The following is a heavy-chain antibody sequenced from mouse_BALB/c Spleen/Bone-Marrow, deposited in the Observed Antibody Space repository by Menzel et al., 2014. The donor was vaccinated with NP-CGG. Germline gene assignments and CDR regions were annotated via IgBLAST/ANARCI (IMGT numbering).Heavy chain of an antibody. J-gene: IGHJ3*01. Sequence: EVQLVESGPELEKPGASVKISCKASGYSFTGYNMNWVKQSNGKSLEWIGNIDPYYGGTNYNQKFKDKATLTVDKSSTTAYMHLKGLTSEDSAVYYCARGGYDVGTFAYWGQGTLVTVSA. D-gene: IGHD2-14*01. CDR2: IDPYYGGT. CDR3: ARGGYDVGTFAY. CDR1: GYSFTGYN. V-gene: IGHV1S135*01.